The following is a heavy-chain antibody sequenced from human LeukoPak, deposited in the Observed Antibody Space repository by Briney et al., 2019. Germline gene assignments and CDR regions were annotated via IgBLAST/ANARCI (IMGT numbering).Heavy chain of an antibody. Sequence: SVKVSCKASGGTFSSYAISWVRQAHGQGLEWMGRIIPILGIANYAQKFQGRVTITADKSTSTAYMELSSLRSEDTAVYYCASTYCSGGSCYSKSAWFDPWGQGTLVTVSS. CDR3: ASTYCSGGSCYSKSAWFDP. V-gene: IGHV1-69*04. CDR1: GGTFSSYA. D-gene: IGHD2-15*01. CDR2: IIPILGIA. J-gene: IGHJ5*02.